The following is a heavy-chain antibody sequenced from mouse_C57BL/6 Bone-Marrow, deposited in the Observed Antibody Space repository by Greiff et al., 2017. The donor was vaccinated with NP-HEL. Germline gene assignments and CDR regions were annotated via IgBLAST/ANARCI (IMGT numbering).Heavy chain of an antibody. CDR1: GYTFTSYW. CDR2: IHPNSGST. J-gene: IGHJ3*01. D-gene: IGHD1-1*01. Sequence: QVQLQQSGAELVKPGASVKLSCKASGYTFTSYWMHWVKQRPGQGLEWIGMIHPNSGSTNYNEKFKSKATLTVDKSSSTAYMQLSSLTSEDSAVYYCARIDGSSYGRFAYWGQGTLVTVSA. CDR3: ARIDGSSYGRFAY. V-gene: IGHV1-64*01.